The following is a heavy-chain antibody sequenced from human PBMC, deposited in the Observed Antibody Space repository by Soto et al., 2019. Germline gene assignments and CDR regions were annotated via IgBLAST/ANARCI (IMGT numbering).Heavy chain of an antibody. Sequence: ASVALCFKASQSTWDMESIDEVRQGPEQRFGWMGWINHNSGVTNYAQKFQGRVTITRDTSISTAYMELSRLRSEYTAVYYCAILLVVPAAMPCSYYHYTDAWGKGTTVPVS. V-gene: IGHV1-2*02. CDR3: AILLVVPAAMPCSYYHYTDA. CDR1: QSTWDMES. J-gene: IGHJ6*03. D-gene: IGHD2-2*01. CDR2: INHNSGVT.